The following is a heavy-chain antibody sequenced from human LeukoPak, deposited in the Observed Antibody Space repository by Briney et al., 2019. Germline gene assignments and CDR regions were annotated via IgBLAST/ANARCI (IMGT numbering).Heavy chain of an antibody. CDR3: TRVGFPLVEVVIAMDY. D-gene: IGHD2-21*01. V-gene: IGHV3-49*04. CDR2: IRSKAYGGTT. Sequence: PGGSLRLSCAASGFTFSDAWMSWVRQAPGKGLEWVGFIRSKAYGGTTEYAASVKGRFTISRDDSKSIAYLQMNSLKTEDTAVYYCTRVGFPLVEVVIAMDYWGQGTLVTVSS. J-gene: IGHJ4*02. CDR1: GFTFSDAW.